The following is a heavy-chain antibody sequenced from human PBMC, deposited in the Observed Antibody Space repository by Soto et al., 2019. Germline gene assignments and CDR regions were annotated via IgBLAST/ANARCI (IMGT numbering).Heavy chain of an antibody. CDR2: IKQDGSEK. D-gene: IGHD6-6*01. CDR1: GFTFSSYW. CDR3: ARARSIAALLTFDY. Sequence: EVQLVVSGGGLVQPGGSLRLSCAASGFTFSSYWMSWVRQAPGKGLEWVANIKQDGSEKYYVDSVKGRFTISRDNAKNSLYLQMNSLRAEDTAVYYCARARSIAALLTFDYWGQGTLVTVS. V-gene: IGHV3-7*01. J-gene: IGHJ4*02.